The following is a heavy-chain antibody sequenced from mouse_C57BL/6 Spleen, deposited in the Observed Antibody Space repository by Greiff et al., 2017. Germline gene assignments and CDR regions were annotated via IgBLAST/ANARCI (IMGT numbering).Heavy chain of an antibody. Sequence: VKLVESGPGLVAPSQRLSITCTVSGFSLTSYGVDWVRQSPGKGLEWLGVIWGVGSTNYNSAIKSRLSISKDNSKSQVFLKMNSLQTDDTAMYYCASRRAGAMDYWGQGTSVTVSS. CDR3: ASRRAGAMDY. J-gene: IGHJ4*01. V-gene: IGHV2-6*01. CDR2: IWGVGST. D-gene: IGHD3-3*01. CDR1: GFSLTSYG.